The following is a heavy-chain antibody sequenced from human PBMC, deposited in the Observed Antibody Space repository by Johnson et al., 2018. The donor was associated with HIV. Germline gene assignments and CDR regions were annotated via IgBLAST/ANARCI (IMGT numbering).Heavy chain of an antibody. CDR1: GFTFSSYA. J-gene: IGHJ3*02. Sequence: QVQLVESGGGVVQPGRSLRLSCAASGFTFSSYAMHWVRQAPGKGLEWVAVISYDGSNKYYADSVKGRFPISRDNSKNTLYLQMNSLRAEDTALYYCVRVAAGGGRMTDAFDIWGQGTMVSVSS. D-gene: IGHD6-13*01. CDR3: VRVAAGGGRMTDAFDI. V-gene: IGHV3-30-3*01. CDR2: ISYDGSNK.